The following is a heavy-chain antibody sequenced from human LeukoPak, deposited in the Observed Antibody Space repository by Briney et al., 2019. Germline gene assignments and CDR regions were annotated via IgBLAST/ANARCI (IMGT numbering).Heavy chain of an antibody. D-gene: IGHD5-24*01. Sequence: GGSLRLSCAASGFTLSISAMSWVRQAPGKGLEWVSSISGSGSGGSTYYADSVKGRFTISRDNSKNTLYLQMNSLIAEDTAVYYCAKSGYNRFDYWGQGTRVTVSS. CDR3: AKSGYNRFDY. CDR2: ISGSGSGGST. CDR1: GFTLSISA. J-gene: IGHJ4*02. V-gene: IGHV3-23*01.